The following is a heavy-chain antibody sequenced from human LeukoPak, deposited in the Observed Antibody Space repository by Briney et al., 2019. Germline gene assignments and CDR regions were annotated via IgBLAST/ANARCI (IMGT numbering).Heavy chain of an antibody. V-gene: IGHV3-30-3*01. Sequence: GGSLRLSCAASGFTFSSYAMHWVRQAPGKGLEWVAVISYDGSNKYYADSVKGRFTISRDNSKNTLYLQMNSLGAEDTAVYYCARGSTVGATPFDYWGQGTLVTVSS. CDR1: GFTFSSYA. CDR3: ARGSTVGATPFDY. J-gene: IGHJ4*02. CDR2: ISYDGSNK. D-gene: IGHD1-26*01.